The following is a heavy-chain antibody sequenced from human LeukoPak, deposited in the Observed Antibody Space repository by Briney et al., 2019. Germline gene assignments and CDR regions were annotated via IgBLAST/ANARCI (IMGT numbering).Heavy chain of an antibody. CDR1: GFTFSSYA. CDR3: AELGITMIGGV. V-gene: IGHV3-23*01. J-gene: IGHJ6*04. Sequence: GGSLRLSCAASGFTFSSYAMMWVRQPPRKGLEWVSAISGSGGSTYYADSVKGRFTIYRDNSKNTLYLQMNSMRAEDTAVYYCAELGITMIGGVWGKGTTVTISS. CDR2: ISGSGGST. D-gene: IGHD3-10*02.